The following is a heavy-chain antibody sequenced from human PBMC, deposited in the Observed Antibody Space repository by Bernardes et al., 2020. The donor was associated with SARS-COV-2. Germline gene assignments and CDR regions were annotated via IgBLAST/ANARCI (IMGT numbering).Heavy chain of an antibody. V-gene: IGHV3-23*01. CDR3: AKCIQGSYAMDV. J-gene: IGHJ6*02. Sequence: GASLSSSCAASGFIFRRTAMTWVRQAPGTGLEWVSGISGSGGSTYYADSVKGRFTISRDNSNNTLYLEMNSLKAEDTAIYFCAKCIQGSYAMDVWGQGTTVTVSS. CDR1: GFIFRRTA. D-gene: IGHD5-18*01. CDR2: ISGSGGST.